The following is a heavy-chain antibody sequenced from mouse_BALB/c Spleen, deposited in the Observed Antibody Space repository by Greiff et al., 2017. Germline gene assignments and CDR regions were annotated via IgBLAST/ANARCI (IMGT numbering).Heavy chain of an antibody. CDR3: ARDRGTTARAMDY. J-gene: IGHJ4*01. Sequence: EVMLVESGGGLVKPGGSLKLSCAASGFTFSSYAMSWVRQSPEKRLEWVAEISSGGSYTYYPDTVTGRFTISRDNAKNTLYLEMSSLRSEDTAMYYCARDRGTTARAMDYWGQGTSVTVSS. CDR2: ISSGGSYT. V-gene: IGHV5-9-4*01. CDR1: GFTFSSYA. D-gene: IGHD1-2*01.